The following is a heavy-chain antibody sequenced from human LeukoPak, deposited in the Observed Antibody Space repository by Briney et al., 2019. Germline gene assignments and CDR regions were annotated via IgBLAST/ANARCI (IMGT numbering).Heavy chain of an antibody. J-gene: IGHJ4*02. D-gene: IGHD5-18*01. CDR3: ARHVGGRGYSYGSDY. CDR2: IYPGDSDT. CDR1: GYSFTSYW. Sequence: GESLQISCKGSGYSFTSYWIGWVRPLPGKGLERMGIIYPGDSDTRYSPSFQGQVTISADKSISTAYLQWSSLKASDTAMYYCARHVGGRGYSYGSDYWGQGTLVTVSS. V-gene: IGHV5-51*01.